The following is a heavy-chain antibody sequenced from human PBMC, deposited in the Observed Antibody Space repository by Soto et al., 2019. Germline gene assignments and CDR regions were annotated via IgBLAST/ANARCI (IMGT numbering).Heavy chain of an antibody. D-gene: IGHD3-22*01. Sequence: QVQLVQSGAEVKKPGSSVKVSCKASGGTFSSYAISWVRQAPGQGLEWMGGIIPIFGTANYAQKFQGRVTITADESTSTAYMELSSLRSEDTAVYYCARDFAFYDSSGSQDDAFDIWGQGTMVTVSS. CDR3: ARDFAFYDSSGSQDDAFDI. CDR2: IIPIFGTA. CDR1: GGTFSSYA. J-gene: IGHJ3*02. V-gene: IGHV1-69*12.